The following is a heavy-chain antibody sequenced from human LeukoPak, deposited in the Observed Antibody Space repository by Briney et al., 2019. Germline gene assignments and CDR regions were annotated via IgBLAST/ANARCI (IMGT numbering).Heavy chain of an antibody. CDR2: IYYTGST. J-gene: IGHJ5*02. CDR1: GGSLCGSTYY. Sequence: PSETLSLTCTVSGGSLCGSTYYWGWIRQPPGKGLEWIGRIYYTGSTYYHPSLKSRVTIRVDTTKNQFSLNLNSVTAADTAVYYCARHCRDYGDYINWFHPWGQGTLVTVSS. V-gene: IGHV4-39*01. D-gene: IGHD4-17*01. CDR3: ARHCRDYGDYINWFHP.